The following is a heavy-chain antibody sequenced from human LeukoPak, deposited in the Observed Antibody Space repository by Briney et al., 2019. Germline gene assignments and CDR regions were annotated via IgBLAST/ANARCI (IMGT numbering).Heavy chain of an antibody. Sequence: GGSLRLSCAASGFTFSSYAMSWVRQAPGKGLEWFSAISGSGGSTYYADSVKGRFTISRDNSKNTLYLQMNSLRAEDTAVYYCAKGMKSVGWDKNWFDPWGQGTLVTVSS. V-gene: IGHV3-23*01. CDR2: ISGSGGST. CDR1: GFTFSSYA. D-gene: IGHD6-19*01. CDR3: AKGMKSVGWDKNWFDP. J-gene: IGHJ5*02.